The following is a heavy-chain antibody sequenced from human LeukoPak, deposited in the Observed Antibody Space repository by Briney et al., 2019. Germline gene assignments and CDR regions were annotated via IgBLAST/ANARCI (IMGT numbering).Heavy chain of an antibody. D-gene: IGHD5-18*01. CDR3: ARGRGYSYGSSFGYYFDY. CDR2: ISDIGSI. CDR1: GGSISSYY. Sequence: KPSETLSLTCTVSGGSISSYYWSWIRQPPGKGLEWIAYISDIGSINYNPSLKSRVTISLDTSKNQFSLKLSSVTAADTAVYYCARGRGYSYGSSFGYYFDYWGQGTLVTVSS. V-gene: IGHV4-59*12. J-gene: IGHJ4*02.